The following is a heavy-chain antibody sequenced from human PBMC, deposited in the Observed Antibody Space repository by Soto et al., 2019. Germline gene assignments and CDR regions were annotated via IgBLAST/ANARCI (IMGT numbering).Heavy chain of an antibody. CDR3: ARTDRDCYGLDV. Sequence: EVQLVESGGGLVQPGGSLRLSCEASGFTFRNYDMHWVRQGTGKGLEWVSGISAAGDPDYADSVAGRVAISRENAQNSFSLQVNSLRVGDTAVYDCARTDRDCYGLDVWGQGTTVIVAS. CDR2: ISAAGDP. V-gene: IGHV3-13*05. J-gene: IGHJ6*02. CDR1: GFTFRNYD.